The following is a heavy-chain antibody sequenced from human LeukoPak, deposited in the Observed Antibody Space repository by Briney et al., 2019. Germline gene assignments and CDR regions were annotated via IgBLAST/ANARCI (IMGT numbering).Heavy chain of an antibody. J-gene: IGHJ4*02. Sequence: GGSLRLSCAASGFTLDNYNFNWVRQAPGKGLEWVASIRSYSSYIHYADSVKGRFTISRDDAKKSLYLQMNSLRAEDTAVYYCASDSSWSFGYWGQGTLVTVSS. CDR2: IRSYSSYI. CDR1: GFTLDNYN. V-gene: IGHV3-21*01. CDR3: ASDSSWSFGY. D-gene: IGHD6-13*01.